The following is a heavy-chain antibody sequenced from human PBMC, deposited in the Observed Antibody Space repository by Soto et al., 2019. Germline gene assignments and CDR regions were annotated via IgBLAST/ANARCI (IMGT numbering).Heavy chain of an antibody. CDR2: IKRKIDGERT. Sequence: EVQLVESGGGLVKPGGSLRLSCAASGFTFTNAWMSWVRQAPGKGLEWVGRIKRKIDGERTDYAAPVKGRFTISRDDSKNTLFLKRNNLKTEDTAVYYCTAGVGATEFDHWGQGTLVTVSS. CDR1: GFTFTNAW. J-gene: IGHJ4*02. CDR3: TAGVGATEFDH. V-gene: IGHV3-15*01. D-gene: IGHD1-26*01.